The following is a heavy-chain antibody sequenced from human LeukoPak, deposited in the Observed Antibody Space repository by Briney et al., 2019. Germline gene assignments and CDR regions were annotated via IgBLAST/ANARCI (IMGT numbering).Heavy chain of an antibody. J-gene: IGHJ4*02. Sequence: TLSLTRTVSGGSISSGSYYWSWIRQPAGKGLEWIGRIYTSGSTNYNPSLKSRVTISVDTSKNQFSLKLSSVTAADTAVYYCARRVAAAAMYDYWGQGTLVTVSS. D-gene: IGHD6-13*01. CDR1: GGSISSGSYY. CDR2: IYTSGST. V-gene: IGHV4-61*02. CDR3: ARRVAAAAMYDY.